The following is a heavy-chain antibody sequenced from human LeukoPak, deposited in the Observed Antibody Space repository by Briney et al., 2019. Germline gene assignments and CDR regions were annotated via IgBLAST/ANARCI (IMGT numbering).Heavy chain of an antibody. CDR2: IKQDGSEK. Sequence: GGSLRLSCAASGFTFSSYAMSWVRQAPGKGLEWVANIKQDGSEKYYVDSVKGRFTISRDNAKNSLYLQMNSLRAEDTAVYYCARDEKTVAADAFDIWGQGTMVTVSS. D-gene: IGHD6-19*01. CDR1: GFTFSSYA. J-gene: IGHJ3*02. V-gene: IGHV3-7*01. CDR3: ARDEKTVAADAFDI.